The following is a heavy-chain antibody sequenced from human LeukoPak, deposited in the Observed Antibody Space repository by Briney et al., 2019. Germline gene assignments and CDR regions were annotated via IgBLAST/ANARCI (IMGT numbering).Heavy chain of an antibody. CDR3: AKDLLQWLVRPASVDY. V-gene: IGHV3-30*18. D-gene: IGHD6-19*01. Sequence: HTGGSLRLSCAASGFTFSSYGMHWVRQAPGKGLEWVAVISYDGSNKYYADSVKGRFTISRDNSKNTLYLQVNSLRAEDTAVYYCAKDLLQWLVRPASVDYWGQGTLVTVSS. CDR2: ISYDGSNK. CDR1: GFTFSSYG. J-gene: IGHJ4*02.